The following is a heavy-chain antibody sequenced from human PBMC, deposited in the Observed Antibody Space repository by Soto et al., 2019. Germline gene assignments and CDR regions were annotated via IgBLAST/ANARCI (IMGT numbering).Heavy chain of an antibody. V-gene: IGHV3-23*01. CDR1: GFTFSNYS. CDR3: ARKQKAEVGTGRTCRHFDY. Sequence: EVQLLESGGGLVQPGGSLRVSCAASGFTFSNYSMNWVRQAPGKGLEWVSDIRGSGDSTYYADSVKGRFTISRDNSKNTLYLHKDRLRDADTAVYYCARKQKAEVGTGRTCRHFDYWGQGTLVPVSS. CDR2: IRGSGDST. J-gene: IGHJ4*02. D-gene: IGHD2-8*02.